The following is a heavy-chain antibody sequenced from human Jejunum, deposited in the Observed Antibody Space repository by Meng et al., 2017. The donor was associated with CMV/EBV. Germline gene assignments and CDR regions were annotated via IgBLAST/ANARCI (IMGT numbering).Heavy chain of an antibody. CDR1: GFSFSNYW. Sequence: ASGFSFSNYWMSWVRQATGKGLEWVANIKQAGSETNYVDSVKGRFTISRDDAKNSLYLQMDSLRGEDTAVYYCAREGVVGATDFDYWGQGTLVTVSS. J-gene: IGHJ4*02. CDR3: AREGVVGATDFDY. D-gene: IGHD1-26*01. CDR2: IKQAGSET. V-gene: IGHV3-7*01.